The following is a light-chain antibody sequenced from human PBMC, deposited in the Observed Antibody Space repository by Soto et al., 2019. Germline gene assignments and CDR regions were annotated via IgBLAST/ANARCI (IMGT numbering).Light chain of an antibody. CDR3: QQYGNSPMYT. V-gene: IGKV3-20*01. Sequence: EIVLTQSPGILSLSPGDSATLSCRASQSVSSRSLAWYQQKPGLAPRLLIYGASNRATGIPDRFRGSGSGTDFTLTISRPEPEDFAVYYCQQYGNSPMYTFGRGTKLEIK. CDR2: GAS. CDR1: QSVSSRS. J-gene: IGKJ2*01.